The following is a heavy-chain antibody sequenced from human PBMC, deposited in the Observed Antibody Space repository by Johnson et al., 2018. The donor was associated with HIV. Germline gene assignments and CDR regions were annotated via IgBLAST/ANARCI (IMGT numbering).Heavy chain of an antibody. CDR1: GFTFDDYA. J-gene: IGHJ3*02. Sequence: VQLVESGGVVVQPGGSLRLSCAASGFTFDDYAMHWVRQAPGKGLEWVSVISWDGGNTYYADSVKGRFTISRDNSKKSLYLQMNSLRAEDTALYYCAKSEWGVALGAFDIWGQGTMVTVSS. D-gene: IGHD2-15*01. CDR3: AKSEWGVALGAFDI. CDR2: ISWDGGNT. V-gene: IGHV3-43D*03.